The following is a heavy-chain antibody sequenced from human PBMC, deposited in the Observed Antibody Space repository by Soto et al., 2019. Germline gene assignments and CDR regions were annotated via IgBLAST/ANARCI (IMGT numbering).Heavy chain of an antibody. D-gene: IGHD3-3*01. V-gene: IGHV3-7*03. CDR1: GFTFSSYW. J-gene: IGHJ6*04. Sequence: EVQLVESGGGVVQPGGSLRLSCAASGFTFSSYWMRWVRQAPGKGLEWVANIKQDGREKYYVDSVKGRFTISRDNANNSLYLKMNSLRAQDTDVYYCDTALFDCWSGYHGGVWGNGATVTVSS. CDR3: DTALFDCWSGYHGGV. CDR2: IKQDGREK.